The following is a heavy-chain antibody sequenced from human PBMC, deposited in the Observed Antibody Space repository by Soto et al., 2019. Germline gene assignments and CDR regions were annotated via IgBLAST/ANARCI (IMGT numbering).Heavy chain of an antibody. D-gene: IGHD2-2*01. CDR2: ISSSSSYI. Sequence: EVQLVESGGGLVKPGGSLRLSCAASGFTFSSYSMNWVRQAPGKGLEWVSSISSSSSYIYYADSVKGRFTISRDIAKNSLYLQMNSLRAEDTAVYYCARTRYCSSTSCYGAFDIWGQGTMVTVSS. J-gene: IGHJ3*02. CDR1: GFTFSSYS. CDR3: ARTRYCSSTSCYGAFDI. V-gene: IGHV3-21*01.